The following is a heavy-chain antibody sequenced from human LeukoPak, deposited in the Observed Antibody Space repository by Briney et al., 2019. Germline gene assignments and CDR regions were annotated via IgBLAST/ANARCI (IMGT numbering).Heavy chain of an antibody. CDR1: GYTFTDYY. Sequence: GASVKVSCKASGYTFTDYYIHWVRQAPGQGLEWMGWINPNSGGTNYAQKFQGWVTMTRDTSISTAYMEVSRLRSDDTAVYYCARDEVNWNDEATHYGMDVWGQGTTVSVSS. V-gene: IGHV1-2*04. J-gene: IGHJ6*02. CDR3: ARDEVNWNDEATHYGMDV. CDR2: INPNSGGT. D-gene: IGHD1-1*01.